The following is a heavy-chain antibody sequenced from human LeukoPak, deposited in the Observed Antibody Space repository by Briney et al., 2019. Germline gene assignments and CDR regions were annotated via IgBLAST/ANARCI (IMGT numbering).Heavy chain of an antibody. J-gene: IGHJ5*02. CDR3: AKGSSGWYRRNWFDP. CDR2: ISWNSGSI. Sequence: GRSLRLSCXXSGFTFDDYAMXWVRQAPGKGLEWVSGISWNSGSIGYADSVKGRFTISRDNAKNSLYLQMNSLRAEDTALYYCAKGSSGWYRRNWFDPWGQGTLVTVSS. V-gene: IGHV3-9*01. D-gene: IGHD6-19*01. CDR1: GFTFDDYA.